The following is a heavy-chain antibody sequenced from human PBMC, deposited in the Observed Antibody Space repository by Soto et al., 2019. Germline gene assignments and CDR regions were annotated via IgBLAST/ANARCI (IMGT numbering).Heavy chain of an antibody. CDR3: ARDNMATFDYHYYGMDV. CDR1: GGSVSGGSYQ. Sequence: QVQLQESGPGLAKPSETLSLTCSVSGGSVSGGSYQWTWIRQAPGKGLEWIGYVHFSGGTNYNPSLESRVTISIDTSRDQFSLKLTSLTAADTAVHFCARDNMATFDYHYYGMDVWGQGTTVTVSS. V-gene: IGHV4-61*01. J-gene: IGHJ6*02. CDR2: VHFSGGT. D-gene: IGHD5-12*01.